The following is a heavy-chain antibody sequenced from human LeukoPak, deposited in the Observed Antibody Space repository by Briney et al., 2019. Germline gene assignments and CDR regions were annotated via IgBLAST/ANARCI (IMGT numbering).Heavy chain of an antibody. D-gene: IGHD6-13*01. Sequence: GGSLRLSCAASGVTFSSYAMSWVRQAPGKGLEWVSAISGSGGSTYYADSVKGRFTISRDNSKNTLYLQMNSLRAEDTAVYYCAKTRGIAAAGTPYYWGQGTLVTVSS. CDR2: ISGSGGST. V-gene: IGHV3-23*01. J-gene: IGHJ4*02. CDR3: AKTRGIAAAGTPYY. CDR1: GVTFSSYA.